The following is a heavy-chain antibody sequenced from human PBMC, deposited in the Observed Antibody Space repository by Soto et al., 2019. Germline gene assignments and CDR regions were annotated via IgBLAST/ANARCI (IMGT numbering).Heavy chain of an antibody. CDR3: AKGTSNGGWFNPFDY. D-gene: IGHD6-19*01. Sequence: EVQLLESGGGLVQPGGSLRLSCAASGFTCVNYAMNWVRQAPGKGLEWVATLSGSGTSTYYADSVKGRFTISRDNSRNTLYLQMNSLRAEDTAVYYCAKGTSNGGWFNPFDYWGQGTLVTVSS. V-gene: IGHV3-23*01. CDR2: LSGSGTST. J-gene: IGHJ4*02. CDR1: GFTCVNYA.